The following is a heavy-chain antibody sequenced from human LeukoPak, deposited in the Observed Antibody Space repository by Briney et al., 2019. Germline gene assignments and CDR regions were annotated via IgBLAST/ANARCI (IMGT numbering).Heavy chain of an antibody. V-gene: IGHV5-51*01. Sequence: GESLKIYCEGSGYSFTSSWIGWVRQMAGKGLEWMGIIYPADSDIRYSPSFQGHVTIPADKTITTAYLQWSSLKASDTAIYYCARGLYCSGGSCRFDYWGQGTLVTVSS. J-gene: IGHJ4*02. CDR3: ARGLYCSGGSCRFDY. CDR1: GYSFTSSW. CDR2: IYPADSDI. D-gene: IGHD2-15*01.